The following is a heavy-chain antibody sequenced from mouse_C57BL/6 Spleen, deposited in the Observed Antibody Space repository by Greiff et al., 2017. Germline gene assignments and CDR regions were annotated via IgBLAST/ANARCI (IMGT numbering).Heavy chain of an antibody. D-gene: IGHD3-2*02. CDR1: GYAFSSSW. CDR3: ARDSSGYYYAMDY. V-gene: IGHV1-82*01. Sequence: QVQLKESGPELVKPGASVKISCKASGYAFSSSWMNWVKQRPGKGLEWIGRIYPGDGDTNYNGKFKGKATLTADKSSRTAYMQLSSLTSAESAVYFGARDSSGYYYAMDYWGQGTSVTVSS. CDR2: IYPGDGDT. J-gene: IGHJ4*01.